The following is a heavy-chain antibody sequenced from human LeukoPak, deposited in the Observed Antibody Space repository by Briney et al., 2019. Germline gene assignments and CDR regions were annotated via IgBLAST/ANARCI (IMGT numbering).Heavy chain of an antibody. V-gene: IGHV1-2*02. CDR1: GYTFTGYY. J-gene: IGHJ4*02. CDR2: INPNSGGT. CDR3: SRVRRIAGGGTVLSDN. D-gene: IGHD6-19*01. Sequence: ASVKVSCKASGYTFTGYYMHWVRQAPGQGLEWMGWINPNSGGTNYAQKFQGRVTMTRDTSISTAYMELSRLRSDDTAVYFCSRVRRIAGGGTVLSDNRGQGTLVTVSS.